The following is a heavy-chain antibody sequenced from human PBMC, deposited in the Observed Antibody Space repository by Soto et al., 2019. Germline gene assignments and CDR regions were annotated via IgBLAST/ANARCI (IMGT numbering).Heavy chain of an antibody. CDR2: IKSKTDGGTT. V-gene: IGHV3-15*07. CDR3: CKGPSFAHFDY. CDR1: GFTFSNAW. J-gene: IGHJ4*02. Sequence: SGGSLRLSCAASGFTFSNAWMNWVRQAPGKGLEWVGRIKSKTDGGTTDYAAPVKGRFTISRDDSKNTLYLQMNSLKTEDTAVYYCCKGPSFAHFDYWGQGTLVTVSS.